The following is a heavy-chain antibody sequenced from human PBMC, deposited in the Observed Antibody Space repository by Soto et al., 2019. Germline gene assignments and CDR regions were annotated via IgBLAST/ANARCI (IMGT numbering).Heavy chain of an antibody. CDR1: GYTFTSYD. CDR2: INAGNGNT. V-gene: IGHV1-3*01. CDR3: ARVTYRYQPRNYYMDV. D-gene: IGHD2-2*01. J-gene: IGHJ6*03. Sequence: ASVKVSCKASGYTFTSYDIHWVRQAPGQRLEWMGWINAGNGNTKYSQKFQGSVTFTRDTSASTAYMELSSLRSEDMAVYYCARVTYRYQPRNYYMDVWGKGTTVTVSS.